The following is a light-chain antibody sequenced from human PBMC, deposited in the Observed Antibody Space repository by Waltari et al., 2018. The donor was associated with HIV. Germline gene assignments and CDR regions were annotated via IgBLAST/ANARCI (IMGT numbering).Light chain of an antibody. V-gene: IGLV2-8*01. CDR1: CSDVGAYYY. Sequence: ALTHPPSASGSPGHSVTIACTGTCSDVGAYYYISWFQQPPGKAPNLIMYDVTKRPSGVPHRFSGSESVNTASLTVSGLQAEDEADYYCASQAGSRDGFSGGTRLTVL. CDR3: ASQAGSRDG. J-gene: IGLJ2*01. CDR2: DVT.